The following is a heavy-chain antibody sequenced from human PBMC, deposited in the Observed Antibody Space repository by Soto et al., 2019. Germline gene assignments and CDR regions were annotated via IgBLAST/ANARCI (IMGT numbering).Heavy chain of an antibody. CDR2: INHSGST. CDR3: ASNSSGSPSWFDP. CDR1: GGSFSGYY. V-gene: IGHV4-34*01. J-gene: IGHJ5*02. Sequence: QVQLQQWGAGLLKPSETLSLTCAVYGGSFSGYYWSWIRQPPGKGLEWIGEINHSGSTNYNPSLNRRAXXSXDXXKNQFSLKLSSVTAADTAVYYCASNSSGSPSWFDPWGQGTLVTVSS. D-gene: IGHD3-10*01.